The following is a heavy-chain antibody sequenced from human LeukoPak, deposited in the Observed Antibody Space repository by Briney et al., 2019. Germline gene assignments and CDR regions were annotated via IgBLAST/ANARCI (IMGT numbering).Heavy chain of an antibody. J-gene: IGHJ4*02. CDR2: VNRDGSET. V-gene: IGHV3-7*01. CDR3: ARLGARQMLEY. CDR1: GFALSSHW. D-gene: IGHD4-17*01. Sequence: PGGSLRLSWAASGFALSSHWMTWVRQVPGRGPEWVANVNRDGSETYYLDSVKGRFTVSRDNAKNSLYLQMNSLRAEDTAVYYCARLGARQMLEYWGQGTLVTVSS.